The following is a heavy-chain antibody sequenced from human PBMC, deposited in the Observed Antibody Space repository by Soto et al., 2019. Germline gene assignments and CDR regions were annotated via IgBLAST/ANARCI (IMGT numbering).Heavy chain of an antibody. D-gene: IGHD3-22*01. Sequence: ASVKVSCKASGYTFTGYYMHWVRQAPGQGLEWMGWINANSGGTNYAQKFQGRVTMTRDTSISTAYMELTWLRSDDTAVYYCARDHSVYYYGHYYYAMDVWGQGTMGTGS. J-gene: IGHJ6*02. CDR3: ARDHSVYYYGHYYYAMDV. CDR2: INANSGGT. CDR1: GYTFTGYY. V-gene: IGHV1-2*02.